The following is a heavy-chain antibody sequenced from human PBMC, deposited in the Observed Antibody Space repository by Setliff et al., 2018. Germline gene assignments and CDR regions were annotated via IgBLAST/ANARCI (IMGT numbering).Heavy chain of an antibody. CDR2: ISTSGSTI. D-gene: IGHD4-17*01. Sequence: GGSLRLSCEVSGFTFSDYEMNWVRQAPGKGLEWVSYISTSGSTIYYAVSVKGRFTISRDNAKNSLYLQMNSLRAEDTAVYYCARAAIYGGYPFYYYYYGMDVWGQGTTVTVSS. J-gene: IGHJ6*02. CDR1: GFTFSDYE. CDR3: ARAAIYGGYPFYYYYYGMDV. V-gene: IGHV3-48*03.